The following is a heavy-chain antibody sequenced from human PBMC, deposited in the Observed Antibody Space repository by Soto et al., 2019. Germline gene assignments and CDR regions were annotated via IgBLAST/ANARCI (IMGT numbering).Heavy chain of an antibody. V-gene: IGHV3-23*01. Sequence: SCGVAEDNSVSFAVSRISKTKRKGLEWVSAISGSGGSTYYADSVKGRFTISRDNSKNTLYLQMNSLRAEDTAVYFCARIVVVAYQVQFFQHRRHGTPVTVSS. CDR3: ARIVVVAYQVQFFQH. CDR1: EDNSVSFA. CDR2: ISGSGGST. J-gene: IGHJ1*01. D-gene: IGHD3-22*01.